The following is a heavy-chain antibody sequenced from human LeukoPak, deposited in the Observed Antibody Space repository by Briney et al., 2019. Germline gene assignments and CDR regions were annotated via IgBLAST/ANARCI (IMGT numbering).Heavy chain of an antibody. CDR2: ISSSSSYI. CDR3: ARDCPNYYGMDV. J-gene: IGHJ6*02. Sequence: GGSLRLSCAASGFTFSSYSMNWVRQAPGKGLEWVSSISSSSSYIYYADSVKGRFTISRDNAKNSLYLQMNSLRAEDTAVYYCARDCPNYYGMDVWGQGTTVTVSS. V-gene: IGHV3-21*01. CDR1: GFTFSSYS.